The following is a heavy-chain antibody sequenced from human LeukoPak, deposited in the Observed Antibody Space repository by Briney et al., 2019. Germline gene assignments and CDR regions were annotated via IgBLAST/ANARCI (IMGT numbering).Heavy chain of an antibody. D-gene: IGHD3-10*01. CDR3: ARDSMVRGVLSSIY. CDR1: GGSFSGYY. J-gene: IGHJ4*02. CDR2: INHSGST. V-gene: IGHV4-34*01. Sequence: PSETLSLTCAVYGGSFSGYYWSWIRQPPGKGLEWIGEINHSGSTNYNPSLKSRVTISVDTSKNQFSLKLSSVTAADTAVYYCARDSMVRGVLSSIYWGQGTLVTVSS.